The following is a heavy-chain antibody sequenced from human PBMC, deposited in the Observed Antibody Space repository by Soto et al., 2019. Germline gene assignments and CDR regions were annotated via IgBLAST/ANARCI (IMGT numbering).Heavy chain of an antibody. CDR1: GGTFSSYA. Sequence: ASVKVSCKASGGTFSSYAISWVRQAPGQGLEWMGGIIPIFGTANYAQKFQGRVTITADESTSTAYMELSSLRSEDTAVYYCATPGGYNWNYRGLDPWGQGTLVTVSS. D-gene: IGHD1-7*01. CDR3: ATPGGYNWNYRGLDP. V-gene: IGHV1-69*13. CDR2: IIPIFGTA. J-gene: IGHJ5*02.